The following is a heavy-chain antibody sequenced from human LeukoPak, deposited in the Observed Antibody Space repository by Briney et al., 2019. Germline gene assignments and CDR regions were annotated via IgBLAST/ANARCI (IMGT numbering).Heavy chain of an antibody. D-gene: IGHD6-6*01. Sequence: ASVKVSCKASGYTFSNYGISWVRQAPGQGLEWMGWISAYNGNTNTNYAQKVQDRVTMTRNTSISTAYMELSSLRSEDTAVYYCARAGGAARPSDYWGQGTLVTVSS. CDR3: ARAGGAARPSDY. CDR2: ISAYNGNTNT. CDR1: GYTFSNYG. V-gene: IGHV1-18*01. J-gene: IGHJ4*02.